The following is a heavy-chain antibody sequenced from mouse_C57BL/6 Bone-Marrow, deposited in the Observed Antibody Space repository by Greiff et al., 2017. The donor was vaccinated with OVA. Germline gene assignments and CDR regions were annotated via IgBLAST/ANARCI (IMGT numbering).Heavy chain of an antibody. CDR3: ARPTVVAPTY. J-gene: IGHJ3*01. CDR1: GYTFTDYY. Sequence: VQLQQSGPELVKPGASVKISCKASGYTFTDYYMNWVKQSHGKSLEWIGDINPNNGGTSYNQKFKGKATLTVDKSSSTAYMELRSLTSEDSAVYYCARPTVVAPTYWGQGTLVTVSA. V-gene: IGHV1-26*01. CDR2: INPNNGGT. D-gene: IGHD1-1*01.